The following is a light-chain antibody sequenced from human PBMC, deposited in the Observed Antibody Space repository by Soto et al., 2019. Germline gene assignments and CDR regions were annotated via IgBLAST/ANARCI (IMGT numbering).Light chain of an antibody. CDR1: HSVSSS. Sequence: EVVVTQSPDTLSLSPGETATLSCRASHSVSSSVAWYQHKPGQSPRLVVYSGDKRAPGIPPRFSGSGSGTDFTLTISSLESDDFAIYYCQQRYSWLRAFGPGTKVDIK. CDR2: SGD. CDR3: QQRYSWLRA. V-gene: IGKV3-11*01. J-gene: IGKJ1*01.